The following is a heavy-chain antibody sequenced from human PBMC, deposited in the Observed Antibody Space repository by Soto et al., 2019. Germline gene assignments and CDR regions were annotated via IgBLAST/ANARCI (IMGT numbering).Heavy chain of an antibody. V-gene: IGHV3-30*03. Sequence: GVLRLSCAASGFTFSSYGMHWVRQAPGKGLEWVAVISYDGSNKYYADSVKGRFTISRDNSKNTLYLQMNSLRAEDTAVYYCASNRIAAAGTSWFDPWGQGTLVTVSS. CDR2: ISYDGSNK. J-gene: IGHJ5*02. CDR3: ASNRIAAAGTSWFDP. D-gene: IGHD6-13*01. CDR1: GFTFSSYG.